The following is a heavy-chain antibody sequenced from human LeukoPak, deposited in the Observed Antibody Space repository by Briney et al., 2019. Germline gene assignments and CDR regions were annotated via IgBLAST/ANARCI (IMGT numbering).Heavy chain of an antibody. Sequence: PGGSLRLSCGASGFTFTTLWIHWVRQAPGKGLVWVSRIKPDGSDTNYADSVKGRFTISRDNAKNTVYLQMNSLRAEDTAVYYCAGDDYYYMDVWGKGTTVTVSS. J-gene: IGHJ6*03. CDR3: AGDDYYYMDV. V-gene: IGHV3-74*01. CDR2: IKPDGSDT. D-gene: IGHD3-16*01. CDR1: GFTFTTLW.